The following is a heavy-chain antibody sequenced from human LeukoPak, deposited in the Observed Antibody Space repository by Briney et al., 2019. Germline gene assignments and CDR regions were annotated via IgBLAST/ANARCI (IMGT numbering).Heavy chain of an antibody. J-gene: IGHJ3*02. Sequence: SETLSLTCNVSGGSIRSSSYYWGWVRQPPGKGLEWIGTIYFSGSTYYNPSLKSRVLISVDTSKNQFSLKLNSVIAADTAVYYCARDYPPFKPYTYYYESSGYRWGAFDIWGQGTMVTVSS. CDR2: IYFSGST. D-gene: IGHD3-22*01. CDR1: GGSIRSSSYY. V-gene: IGHV4-39*02. CDR3: ARDYPPFKPYTYYYESSGYRWGAFDI.